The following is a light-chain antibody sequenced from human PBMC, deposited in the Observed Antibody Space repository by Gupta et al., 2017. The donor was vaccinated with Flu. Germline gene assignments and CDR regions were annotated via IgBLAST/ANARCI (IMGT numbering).Light chain of an antibody. CDR2: QAS. CDR1: QSIGTW. CDR3: QQYNEWT. Sequence: KMTQSSSTMSASAGDRVTITCRASQSIGTWLAWYQQKPGRAPNLLIYQASILETGVPSRFSGSGSGTEFTLTISSLQPDDFATYCCQQYNEWTFGPGTKVEVK. J-gene: IGKJ1*01. V-gene: IGKV1-5*03.